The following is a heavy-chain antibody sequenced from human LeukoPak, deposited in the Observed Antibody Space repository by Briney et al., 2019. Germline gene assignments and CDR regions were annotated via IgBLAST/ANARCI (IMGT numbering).Heavy chain of an antibody. J-gene: IGHJ4*02. CDR2: IKQDGSEK. CDR1: GFTFSSYA. Sequence: GGSLRLSCAASGFTFSSYAMSWVRQAPGKGLEWVANIKQDGSEKYYVDSVKGRFTISRDNAKNSLYLQMNSLRAEDTAVYYCARVVGANRGDYFDYWGQGTLVTVSS. CDR3: ARVVGANRGDYFDY. D-gene: IGHD1-26*01. V-gene: IGHV3-7*01.